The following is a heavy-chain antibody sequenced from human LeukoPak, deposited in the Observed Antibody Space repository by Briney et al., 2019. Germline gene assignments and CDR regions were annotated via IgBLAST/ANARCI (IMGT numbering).Heavy chain of an antibody. CDR2: IYYSGST. Sequence: SETLSLTCTVSGGSISSGSYYWGWIRQPPGKGLEWIGYIYYSGSTYYNPSLKSRVSISQDTSKNQFPLRLSSATAADTAMYYCARRNPTSGYFDLWGRGTLVTVSS. D-gene: IGHD2/OR15-2a*01. CDR1: GGSISSGSYY. J-gene: IGHJ2*01. CDR3: ARRNPTSGYFDL. V-gene: IGHV4-39*01.